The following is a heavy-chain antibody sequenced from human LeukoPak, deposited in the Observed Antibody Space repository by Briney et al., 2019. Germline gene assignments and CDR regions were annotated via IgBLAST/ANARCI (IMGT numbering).Heavy chain of an antibody. D-gene: IGHD3-22*01. V-gene: IGHV1-69*06. CDR3: ARDRYYDSSGYWAFDI. CDR1: GGTFSSYA. Sequence: SVKVSCKASGGTFSSYAISWVRQAPGQGLEWMGGIIPIFGTANYAQKFQGRVTITADKSTSTAYMELSSLRSEDTAVYYCARDRYYDSSGYWAFDIWGQGTMVTVSS. CDR2: IIPIFGTA. J-gene: IGHJ3*02.